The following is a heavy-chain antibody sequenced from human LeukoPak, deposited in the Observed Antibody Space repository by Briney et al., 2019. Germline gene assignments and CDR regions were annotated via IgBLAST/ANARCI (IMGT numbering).Heavy chain of an antibody. CDR1: GGSISSGSYY. D-gene: IGHD3-22*01. CDR2: IYTSGST. V-gene: IGHV4-61*02. CDR3: ARAYYYDSSGYYAYWYFDL. J-gene: IGHJ2*01. Sequence: PSQTLSLTCTVSGGSISSGSYYWSWIRQPAGKGLEWIGRIYTSGSTTYNPSLKSRVTISVDTSKNQFSLKLSSVTAADTAVYYCARAYYYDSSGYYAYWYFDLWGRGTLVTVSS.